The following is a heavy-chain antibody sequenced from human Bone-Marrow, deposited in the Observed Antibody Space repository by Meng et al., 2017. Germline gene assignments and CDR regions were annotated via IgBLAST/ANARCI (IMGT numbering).Heavy chain of an antibody. Sequence: QLQLQESGPGLVKPSETLSLTCTVPGGSISSSSYYWGWIRQPPGKGLEWIGSIYYSGSTYYNPSLKSRVTISVDTSKNQFSLKLSSVTAADTAVYYCARQGFLEWLLYRGNWFDPWGQGTLVTVSS. J-gene: IGHJ5*02. D-gene: IGHD3-3*01. CDR2: IYYSGST. V-gene: IGHV4-39*01. CDR3: ARQGFLEWLLYRGNWFDP. CDR1: GGSISSSSYY.